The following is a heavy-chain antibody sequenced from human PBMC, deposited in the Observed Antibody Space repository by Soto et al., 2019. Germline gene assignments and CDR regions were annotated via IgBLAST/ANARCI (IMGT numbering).Heavy chain of an antibody. CDR3: ARVTDSSGYYSYYYYYGMDV. J-gene: IGHJ6*02. CDR1: GYTFTSYG. Sequence: EASVKVSCKASGYTFTSYGISWVRQAPGQGLEWMGWISAYNGNTNYAQKLQGRVTMTTDTSTSTAYMELSSLRSEDTAVYYFARVTDSSGYYSYYYYYGMDVWGQGTTVTV. CDR2: ISAYNGNT. D-gene: IGHD3-22*01. V-gene: IGHV1-18*01.